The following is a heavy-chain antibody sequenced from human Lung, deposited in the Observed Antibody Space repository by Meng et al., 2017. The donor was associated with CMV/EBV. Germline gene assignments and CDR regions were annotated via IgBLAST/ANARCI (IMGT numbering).Heavy chain of an antibody. D-gene: IGHD6-19*01. V-gene: IGHV3-23*01. CDR2: ISGSGGST. Sequence: LKISCVASGLTFSSHPMTWVRQAPGKGLEWVSSISGSGGSTYSADSVQGRFTISRDNSKNTLYLQMSALRDEDTALYYCARGGPVAGKNWFDRWGQGTLVTVSS. J-gene: IGHJ5*02. CDR3: ARGGPVAGKNWFDR. CDR1: GLTFSSHP.